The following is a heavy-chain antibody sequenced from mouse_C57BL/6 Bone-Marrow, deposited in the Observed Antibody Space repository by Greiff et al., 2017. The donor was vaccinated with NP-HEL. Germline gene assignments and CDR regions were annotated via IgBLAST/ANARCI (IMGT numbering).Heavy chain of an antibody. V-gene: IGHV5-9-1*02. CDR2: ISSGGDYI. CDR3: TRDPYYGSSYWYFDV. J-gene: IGHJ1*03. D-gene: IGHD1-1*01. Sequence: EVNVVESGEGLVKPGGSLKLSCAASGFTFSSYAMSWVRQTPEKRLEWVAYISSGGDYIYYADTVKGRFTISRDNARNTLYLQMSSLKSEDTAMYYCTRDPYYGSSYWYFDVWGTGTTVTVSS. CDR1: GFTFSSYA.